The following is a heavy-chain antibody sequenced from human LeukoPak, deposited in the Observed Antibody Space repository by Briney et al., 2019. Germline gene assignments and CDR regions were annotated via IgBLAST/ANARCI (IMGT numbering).Heavy chain of an antibody. D-gene: IGHD2-2*01. CDR1: GLTVRTNS. CDR3: AGAREYCIKSNCYEYFQE. J-gene: IGHJ1*01. CDR2: IYSTVIT. Sequence: GGSLRLSCAASGLTVRTNSMGWVRQAPGKGLEWVSVIYSTVITYDEGSENCRFLISRDNSKNTLDLQMNSLRVEDTAVYYCAGAREYCIKSNCYEYFQEWGQGTLVTVSS. V-gene: IGHV3-53*01.